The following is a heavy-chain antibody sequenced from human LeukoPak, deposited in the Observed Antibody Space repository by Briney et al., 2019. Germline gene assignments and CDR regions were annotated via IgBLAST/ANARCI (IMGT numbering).Heavy chain of an antibody. D-gene: IGHD2-2*01. CDR2: IYYSGST. Sequence: SETLSLTCTVSGGSISSYYWSWIRQPPGKGLEWLGYIYYSGSTNYNPSLKSRVTISVDTSKNQFSLKLSSVTAADTAVYYCARGCRTSCPVDYWGQGTLVTVSS. V-gene: IGHV4-59*01. CDR3: ARGCRTSCPVDY. CDR1: GGSISSYY. J-gene: IGHJ4*02.